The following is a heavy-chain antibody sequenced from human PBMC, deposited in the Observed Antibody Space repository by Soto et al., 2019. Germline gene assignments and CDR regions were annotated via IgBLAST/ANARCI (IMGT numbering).Heavy chain of an antibody. D-gene: IGHD4-17*01. CDR2: IRGSGSST. CDR1: GFPFSGYA. V-gene: IGHV3-23*01. CDR3: AKSCYGDYDHSLLFDN. Sequence: EVQLLEYWGGLVQPGGALRLSCAASGFPFSGYAINWVRQAPGKWLGWVSIIRGSGSSTNYADSVKGRFTNSRDNAGDTVYLQMNSMRAEDTALYYCAKSCYGDYDHSLLFDNRGQGTLVTVSS. J-gene: IGHJ4*02.